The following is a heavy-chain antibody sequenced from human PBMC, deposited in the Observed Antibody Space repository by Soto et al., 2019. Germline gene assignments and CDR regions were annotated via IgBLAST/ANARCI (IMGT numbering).Heavy chain of an antibody. Sequence: QEQLVESGGGVVQPGRSLRLSCAAAGFTLSRFGLHWVRQAPGKGLEWVAFVSYDGSNEYYADSVKGRFTISRDNWQNTLFLQMTSLRPEDTAVYYCARDQGPDNCGDLQRYAMDVWGQGPTVTVSS. CDR3: ARDQGPDNCGDLQRYAMDV. CDR1: GFTLSRFG. D-gene: IGHD1-20*01. J-gene: IGHJ6*02. CDR2: VSYDGSNE. V-gene: IGHV3-30-3*01.